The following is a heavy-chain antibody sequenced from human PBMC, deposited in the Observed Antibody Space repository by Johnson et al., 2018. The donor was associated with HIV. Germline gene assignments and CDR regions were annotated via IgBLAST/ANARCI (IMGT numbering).Heavy chain of an antibody. CDR2: IKQDGSEK. J-gene: IGHJ3*02. CDR3: AKWSIVGATFSDAFDI. Sequence: VQLVESGGGLVKPGGSLRLSCAASGFTFSSYWMSWVRQAPGKGLEWVANIKQDGSEKYYVDSVKGRFTISSDNAKNSLYLQMNSLRAEDTAVYYCAKWSIVGATFSDAFDIWGQGTMVTVSS. D-gene: IGHD1-26*01. V-gene: IGHV3-7*02. CDR1: GFTFSSYW.